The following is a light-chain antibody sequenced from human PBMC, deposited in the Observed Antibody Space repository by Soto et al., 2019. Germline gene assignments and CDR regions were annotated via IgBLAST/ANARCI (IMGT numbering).Light chain of an antibody. V-gene: IGKV3D-15*01. CDR3: QQYDDWLRLT. Sequence: EIVMTQSPATLSVSPGERATLSCRASQSVNIYLAWYQQKPGQDPRLLIFGASYRATGIPARFSGSGSGTEFNLTISSLQSEDFAVYFCQQYDDWLRLTFGGGTKVEIK. CDR2: GAS. J-gene: IGKJ4*01. CDR1: QSVNIY.